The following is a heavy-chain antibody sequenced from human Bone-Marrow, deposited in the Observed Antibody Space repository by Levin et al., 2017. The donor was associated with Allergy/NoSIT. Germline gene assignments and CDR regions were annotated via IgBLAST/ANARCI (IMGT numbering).Heavy chain of an antibody. CDR3: VRDGGLIDY. V-gene: IGHV3-11*01. CDR1: GFVFSDYY. J-gene: IGHJ4*02. CDR2: ISKDSVTI. Sequence: GESLKISCEASGFVFSDYYMSWFRQAPGKGLEWVSYISKDSVTIHYADSVRGRFSISRDNAKKSMYLQMRSLRAEDTAVYYCVRDGGLIDYWGRGTLVTVSS. D-gene: IGHD2-15*01.